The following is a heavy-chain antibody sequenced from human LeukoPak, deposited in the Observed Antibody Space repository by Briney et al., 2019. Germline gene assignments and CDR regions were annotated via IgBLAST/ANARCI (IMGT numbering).Heavy chain of an antibody. CDR1: GFTFSSYA. J-gene: IGHJ4*02. CDR2: ISYDGSNK. Sequence: PGGSLRLSCAASGFTFSSYAMHWVRQAPGKGLEWVAVISYDGSNKYYADSVKGRFTISRDNSKNTLYLQMNSLRAEDTAVYYCARGGGSGGTTFDYWGQGTLVTVSS. CDR3: ARGGGSGGTTFDY. V-gene: IGHV3-30*04. D-gene: IGHD4-23*01.